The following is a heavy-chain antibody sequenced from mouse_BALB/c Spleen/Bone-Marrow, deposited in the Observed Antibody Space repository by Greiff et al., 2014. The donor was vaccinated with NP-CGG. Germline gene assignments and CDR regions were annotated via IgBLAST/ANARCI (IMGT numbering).Heavy chain of an antibody. CDR2: ISNGGGST. V-gene: IGHV5-12-2*01. Sequence: EVQRVESGGGLVQPGGSLKLSCAASGFTFSRYTMSWVRQTPEKRLEWVAYISNGGGSTYYPDTDTVKGRFTISRDNAKNTLYLQMSSLKSEDTAMYYCARHGVRREWYFDVWGAGTTVTVSS. CDR3: ARHGVRREWYFDV. CDR1: GFTFSRYT. J-gene: IGHJ1*01. D-gene: IGHD2-14*01.